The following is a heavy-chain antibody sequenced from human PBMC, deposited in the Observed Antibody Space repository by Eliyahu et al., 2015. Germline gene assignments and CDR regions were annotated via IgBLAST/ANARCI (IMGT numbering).Heavy chain of an antibody. V-gene: IGHV3-30*03. CDR1: GFTFSSYG. CDR2: ISHDGSNK. J-gene: IGHJ4*02. CDR3: ALGQQLDY. Sequence: QVQLVESGGGVVQPGRSLRLSCAAXGFTFSSYGMHWVRQAPGKGLEWVAVISHDGSNKYYADSVKGRFTISRDNSKNTLYLQMNSLRAEDTAVYYCALGQQLDYWGQGTLVTVSS. D-gene: IGHD6-13*01.